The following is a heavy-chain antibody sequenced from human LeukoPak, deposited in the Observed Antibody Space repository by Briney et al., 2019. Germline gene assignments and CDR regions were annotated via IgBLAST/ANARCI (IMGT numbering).Heavy chain of an antibody. CDR2: IWYGGSNK. CDR3: AKGGGQMQYYFDY. D-gene: IGHD2-15*01. Sequence: GRSLRLSCAASGFTFSSYGMHWARQAPGKGLEWVAVIWYGGSNKYYADSVKGRFTISRDNSKNTLYLQMNSLRAEDTAVYYCAKGGGQMQYYFDYWGQGTLVTVSS. J-gene: IGHJ4*02. V-gene: IGHV3-30*18. CDR1: GFTFSSYG.